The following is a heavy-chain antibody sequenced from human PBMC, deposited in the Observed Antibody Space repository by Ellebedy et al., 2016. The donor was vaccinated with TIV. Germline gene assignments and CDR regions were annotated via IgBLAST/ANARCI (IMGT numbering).Heavy chain of an antibody. CDR2: ISGSGGST. Sequence: GESLKISXAASGFTFSSYAMSWVRQAPGKGLEWVSAISGSGGSTYYADSVKGRFTISRDNSKNTLYLQMNSLRAEDTAVYYCAKSGFLRVFDPWGQGTLVTVSS. D-gene: IGHD5-12*01. J-gene: IGHJ5*02. CDR1: GFTFSSYA. CDR3: AKSGFLRVFDP. V-gene: IGHV3-23*01.